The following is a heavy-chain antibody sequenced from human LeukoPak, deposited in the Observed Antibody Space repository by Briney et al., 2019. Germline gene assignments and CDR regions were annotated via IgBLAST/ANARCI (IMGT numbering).Heavy chain of an antibody. CDR1: GGSIGSYY. J-gene: IGHJ4*02. Sequence: SETLSLTCTVSGGSIGSYYWSWIRQPPGKGLEWIGYIYYSGGTNYNPSLKSRVTISVDTSKNQFSLKLSSVTAADTAVYYCARGVYIAAAQYAYWGQGTLVTVSS. V-gene: IGHV4-59*01. D-gene: IGHD6-13*01. CDR3: ARGVYIAAAQYAY. CDR2: IYYSGGT.